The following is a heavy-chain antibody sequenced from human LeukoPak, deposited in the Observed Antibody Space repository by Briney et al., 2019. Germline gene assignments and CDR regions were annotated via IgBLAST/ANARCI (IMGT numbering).Heavy chain of an antibody. J-gene: IGHJ4*02. V-gene: IGHV3-53*01. Sequence: GGSLRLSCAASGFTVSSNYMSWVRQAPGKGLECVSVIYSGGSTYYADSVKGRFTISRDNSKNTLFLQMDSLRAEDTAVYYCAASQLTIFGADYWGQGTLVTVSS. CDR2: IYSGGST. CDR1: GFTVSSNY. D-gene: IGHD3-3*01. CDR3: AASQLTIFGADY.